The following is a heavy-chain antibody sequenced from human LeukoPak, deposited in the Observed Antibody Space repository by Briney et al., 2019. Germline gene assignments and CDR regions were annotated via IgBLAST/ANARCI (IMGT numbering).Heavy chain of an antibody. Sequence: PSETLSLTCTVSGGSISSSSYYWGWIRQPPGKGLEWIGSIYYSGSTNYNPSLKSRVTISVDTSKNQFSLKLTSVTAADTAVYYCARDGSGWSGWFDPWGQGTLVTVSS. CDR2: IYYSGST. V-gene: IGHV4-39*07. D-gene: IGHD6-19*01. CDR3: ARDGSGWSGWFDP. J-gene: IGHJ5*02. CDR1: GGSISSSSYY.